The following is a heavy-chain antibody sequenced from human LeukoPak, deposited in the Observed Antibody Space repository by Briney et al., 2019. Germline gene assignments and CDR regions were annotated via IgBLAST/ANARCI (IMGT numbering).Heavy chain of an antibody. CDR1: GLSFSDYG. Sequence: PGGSLRLSWVVSGLSFSDYGMHWVRQAPGKGLEWVSYISSSGSTIYYADSVKGRFTISRDNAKNSLYLQMSSLRAEDTAVYYCARDSSEWLRNFDYWGQGTLVTVSS. CDR3: ARDSSEWLRNFDY. D-gene: IGHD5-12*01. V-gene: IGHV3-48*04. J-gene: IGHJ4*02. CDR2: ISSSGSTI.